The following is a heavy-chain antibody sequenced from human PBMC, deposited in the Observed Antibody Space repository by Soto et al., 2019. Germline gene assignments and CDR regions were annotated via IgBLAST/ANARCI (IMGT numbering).Heavy chain of an antibody. CDR3: ARHGEGYCSGGSCLYYGMDV. CDR2: IYTGDSET. D-gene: IGHD2-15*01. CDR1: GYSFTTHW. Sequence: PGESLKISCKGSGYSFTTHWIVWVRQMPEKGLEWVGIIYTGDSETRYSPSFQGQVSISADQSTSTAYLQWSSLKASDSAIYYCARHGEGYCSGGSCLYYGMDVWGQGTTLTV. J-gene: IGHJ6*02. V-gene: IGHV5-51*01.